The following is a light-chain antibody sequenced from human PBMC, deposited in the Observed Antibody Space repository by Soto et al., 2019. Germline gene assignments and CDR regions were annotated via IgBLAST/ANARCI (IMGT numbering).Light chain of an antibody. CDR1: QSVSSSY. CDR3: QQYDSSPLT. Sequence: EMVLTQSPGTLSLSPEERATLSCRASQSVSSSYLAWYQQKPGQAPRLLIYGASSRATGIPDRFSGSGSGTDFTLTISRLEPEDFAVYYCQQYDSSPLTFGGGTKVEIK. J-gene: IGKJ4*01. V-gene: IGKV3-20*01. CDR2: GAS.